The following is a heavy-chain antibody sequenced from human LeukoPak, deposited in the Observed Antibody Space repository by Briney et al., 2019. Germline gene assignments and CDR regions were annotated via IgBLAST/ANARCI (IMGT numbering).Heavy chain of an antibody. CDR2: IYSGGST. J-gene: IGHJ3*02. CDR3: ARDVPYDSSGSPGAFDI. V-gene: IGHV3-66*01. CDR1: GFTFTTYA. D-gene: IGHD3-22*01. Sequence: PGGSLRFSCSASGFTFTTYAMSWVRQAPGKGLEWVSVIYSGGSTYYADSVKGRFTISRDNSKNTLYLQMNSLRAEDTAVYYCARDVPYDSSGSPGAFDIWGQGTMVTVSS.